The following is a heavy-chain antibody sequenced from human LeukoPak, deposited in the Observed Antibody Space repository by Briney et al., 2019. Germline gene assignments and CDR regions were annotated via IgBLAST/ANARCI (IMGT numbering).Heavy chain of an antibody. CDR3: VKDGSYYYDSSARDS. Sequence: GGSLRLSYSASGFTFSSYIMHWARQAPGKGLEYISAITSNGGTTYYADSVKGRVTISRDNSKNTLYLQMSSLRPEDTAVYYCVKDGSYYYDSSARDSWGQGTLVTVSS. J-gene: IGHJ4*02. CDR2: ITSNGGTT. D-gene: IGHD3-22*01. CDR1: GFTFSSYI. V-gene: IGHV3-64D*09.